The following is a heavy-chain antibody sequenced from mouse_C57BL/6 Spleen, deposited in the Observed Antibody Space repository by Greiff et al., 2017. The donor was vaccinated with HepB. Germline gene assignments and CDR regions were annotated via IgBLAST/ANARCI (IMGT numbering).Heavy chain of an antibody. J-gene: IGHJ2*01. CDR2: INPYNGGT. Sequence: EVQLQQSGPVLVKPGASVKMSCKASGYTFTDYYMNWVKQSHGKSLEWIGVINPYNGGTSYNQKFKGKATLTVDKSSSTAYMELNSLTSEDSAVYYYARVMNYYYSSSDYFDYWGQGTTLTVSS. V-gene: IGHV1-19*01. CDR1: GYTFTDYY. CDR3: ARVMNYYYSSSDYFDY. D-gene: IGHD1-1*01.